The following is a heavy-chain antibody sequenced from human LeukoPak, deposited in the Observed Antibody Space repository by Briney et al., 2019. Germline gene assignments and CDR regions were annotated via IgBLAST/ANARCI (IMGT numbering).Heavy chain of an antibody. Sequence: GGSLRLSCATSTFTFSSYTMNWVRQAPGKGLEWVSSISPSGNSKYHADSVKGRFTISRDNSENILYMQMNSLRAEDTGVYYCVRQVRGESGEGGYWGKGTLVTVSS. D-gene: IGHD3-10*01. CDR2: ISPSGNSK. CDR3: VRQVRGESGEGGY. V-gene: IGHV3-21*01. J-gene: IGHJ4*02. CDR1: TFTFSSYT.